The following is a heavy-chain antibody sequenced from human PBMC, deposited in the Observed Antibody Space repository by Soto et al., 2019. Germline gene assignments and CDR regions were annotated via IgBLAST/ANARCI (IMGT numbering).Heavy chain of an antibody. CDR1: VFTFDDYA. V-gene: IGHV3-9*01. CDR2: ISWNSGSI. J-gene: IGHJ6*02. CDR3: AKDRSWFGGYYGMDV. Sequence: PGWSLRLSCASSVFTFDDYAMHWVRQAPGKGLEWVSGISWNSGSIGYADSVKGRFTISRDNAKNSLYLQMNSLRAEDTALYYCAKDRSWFGGYYGMDVWGQGTTVTVSS. D-gene: IGHD3-10*01.